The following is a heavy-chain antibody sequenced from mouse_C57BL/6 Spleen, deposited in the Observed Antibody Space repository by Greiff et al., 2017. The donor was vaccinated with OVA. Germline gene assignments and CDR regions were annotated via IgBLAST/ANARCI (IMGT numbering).Heavy chain of an antibody. D-gene: IGHD1-1*01. J-gene: IGHJ4*01. CDR2: INPNNGGT. CDR3: AVYYYGSPLYAMDY. V-gene: IGHV1-26*01. CDR1: GYTFTDYY. Sequence: EVQLQQSGPELVKPGASVKISCKASGYTFTDYYMNWVKQSPGKSLEWIGDINPNNGGTSYNQKFKGKATLTVDKSSSTAYMELRSLTSEDSAVXYCAVYYYGSPLYAMDYWGQGTSVTVSA.